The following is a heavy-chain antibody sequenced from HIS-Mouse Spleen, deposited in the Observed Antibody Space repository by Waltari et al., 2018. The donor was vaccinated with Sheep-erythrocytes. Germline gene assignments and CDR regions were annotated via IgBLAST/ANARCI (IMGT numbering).Heavy chain of an antibody. Sequence: EVQLVESGGGLVQPGGSLRLSCAASGFTFSSYSMNWVRQAPGKGLEWVSYISSSSSTIYYADSVKGRFTISRDNAKNSLYLQMNSLRAEDTAVYYCARDRQPYSSSFDYWGQGTLVTVSS. CDR3: ARDRQPYSSSFDY. J-gene: IGHJ4*02. V-gene: IGHV3-48*01. CDR1: GFTFSSYS. D-gene: IGHD6-13*01. CDR2: ISSSSSTI.